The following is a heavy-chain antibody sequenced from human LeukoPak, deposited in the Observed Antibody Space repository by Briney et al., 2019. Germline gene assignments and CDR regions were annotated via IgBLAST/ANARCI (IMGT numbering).Heavy chain of an antibody. Sequence: PGGSLRLSCAASGFTFSSYGMSWVRQAPGQGLEWVSAISGSGGSTYYADSVKGRFTISRDNSKNTLYLQMNSLRADVTAVYYCAKDLGIGGSGFWGQGTLVTVSS. V-gene: IGHV3-23*01. J-gene: IGHJ4*02. CDR2: ISGSGGST. D-gene: IGHD3-10*01. CDR3: AKDLGIGGSGF. CDR1: GFTFSSYG.